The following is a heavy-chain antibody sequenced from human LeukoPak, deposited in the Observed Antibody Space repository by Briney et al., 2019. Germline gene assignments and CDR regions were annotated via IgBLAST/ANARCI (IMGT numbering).Heavy chain of an antibody. CDR2: INPHSVGT. J-gene: IGHJ4*02. Sequence: ASVKVSCKASGYTFTGYYIHWVRQAPGQGLEWRGWINPHSVGTNYAQKFQARVTMTRDTSINTAYMELSRLRSDDTAVYYCARVPFGGYDIDYWGQGTLVTVFS. V-gene: IGHV1-2*02. CDR1: GYTFTGYY. D-gene: IGHD5-12*01. CDR3: ARVPFGGYDIDY.